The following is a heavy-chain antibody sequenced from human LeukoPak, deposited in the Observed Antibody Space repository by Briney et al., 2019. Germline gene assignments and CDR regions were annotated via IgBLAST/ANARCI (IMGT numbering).Heavy chain of an antibody. D-gene: IGHD6-13*01. Sequence: SGGSLRLSCAASGFTFSSYAMSWVRQAPGKGLEWVSAISGSGGSTYYADSVKGRFTISRDNSKNTLYLQMNSLRAEDTAVYYCATYSSSWCCFDYWGQGTLVTVSS. CDR1: GFTFSSYA. CDR3: ATYSSSWCCFDY. J-gene: IGHJ4*02. CDR2: ISGSGGST. V-gene: IGHV3-23*01.